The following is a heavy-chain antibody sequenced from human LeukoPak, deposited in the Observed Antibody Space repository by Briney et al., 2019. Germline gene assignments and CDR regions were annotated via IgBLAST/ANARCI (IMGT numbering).Heavy chain of an antibody. V-gene: IGHV3-11*06. CDR1: GFTFSDYY. CDR3: ARPPYSSSWDPGWFDP. Sequence: WGSLRLSCVASGFTFSDYYMSWIRQAPGKGLEWVSYISSSSDYTNYADSVRGRFTISRDNAKNSLYLQMNSLRAEDTAVYYCARPPYSSSWDPGWFDPWGQGTLLTVSS. CDR2: ISSSSDYT. D-gene: IGHD6-13*01. J-gene: IGHJ5*02.